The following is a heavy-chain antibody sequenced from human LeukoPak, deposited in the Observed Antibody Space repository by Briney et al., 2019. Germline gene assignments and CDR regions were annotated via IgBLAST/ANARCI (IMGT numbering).Heavy chain of an antibody. V-gene: IGHV4-34*01. D-gene: IGHD2-2*01. CDR2: INHSGST. J-gene: IGHJ6*04. CDR3: AKDDIVVVPAARARGLMDV. CDR1: GGSFSGYY. Sequence: SETLSLTCAVYGGSFSGYYWSRIRQPPGKGLEWIGEINHSGSTNYNPSLKSRVTISVDTSKNQFSLKLSSVTAADTAVYYCAKDDIVVVPAARARGLMDVWGKGTTVTISS.